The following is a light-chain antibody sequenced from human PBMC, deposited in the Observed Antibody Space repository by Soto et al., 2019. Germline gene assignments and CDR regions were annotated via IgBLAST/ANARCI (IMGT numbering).Light chain of an antibody. Sequence: DIVMTQSPLSLPVTPVEPASISCRSSQILLHSNGYNYWDWDLKKPGQSPQRLVYLGSNRASGGPGRFSGSGSGTDFTLKISRVEDEDVGVYYCWQALQTRWTFVQGTKGEIK. V-gene: IGKV2-28*01. CDR3: WQALQTRWT. J-gene: IGKJ1*01. CDR1: QILLHSNGYNY. CDR2: LGS.